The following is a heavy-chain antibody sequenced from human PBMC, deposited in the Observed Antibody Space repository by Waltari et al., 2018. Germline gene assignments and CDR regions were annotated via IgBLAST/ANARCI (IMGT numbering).Heavy chain of an antibody. J-gene: IGHJ4*02. CDR1: GYTFTGYY. Sequence: QVQLVQSGAEVKKPGASVKVSCKASGYTFTGYYMHWVRQAPGQGLEWMGWINPNSGGTNYAQKVQGRVTMTRDTSISTAYMELSRLGSDDTAVYYCARDKKQQLVGRALGYWGQGTLVTVSS. CDR3: ARDKKQQLVGRALGY. V-gene: IGHV1-2*02. CDR2: INPNSGGT. D-gene: IGHD6-13*01.